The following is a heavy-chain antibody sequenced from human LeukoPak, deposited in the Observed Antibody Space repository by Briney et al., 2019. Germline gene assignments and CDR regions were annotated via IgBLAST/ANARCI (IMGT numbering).Heavy chain of an antibody. CDR1: GGSISSNNHY. CDR3: AGRRQWELLRIDF. Sequence: KPSETLSLTCTVSGGSISSNNHYLGWIRPPPGKGLEWIGSIYYSGFTHYNLSLKSRVTISVDTSKNQFSLKLSSVTAADTAVYYCAGRRQWELLRIDFWGQGTLVTVSS. CDR2: IYYSGFT. J-gene: IGHJ4*02. D-gene: IGHD1-26*01. V-gene: IGHV4-39*01.